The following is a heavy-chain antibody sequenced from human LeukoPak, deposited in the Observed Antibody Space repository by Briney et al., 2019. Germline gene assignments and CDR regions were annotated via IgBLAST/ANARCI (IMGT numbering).Heavy chain of an antibody. CDR2: ISYDGSNK. D-gene: IGHD5-18*01. CDR3: ATDNPGGYSYNFDY. V-gene: IGHV3-30*03. J-gene: IGHJ4*02. CDR1: GFTFSSYG. Sequence: PGRSLRLSCAASGFTFSSYGMHWVRQAPGKGLEWVAVISYDGSNKYYADSVKGRFTISRDNSKNTLYLQMNSLRAEDTAVYYCATDNPGGYSYNFDYWGQGTLVTVSS.